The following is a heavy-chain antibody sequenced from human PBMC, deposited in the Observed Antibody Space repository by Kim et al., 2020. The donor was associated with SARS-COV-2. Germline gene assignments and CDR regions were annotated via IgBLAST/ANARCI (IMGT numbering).Heavy chain of an antibody. V-gene: IGHV1-69*01. CDR3: ARDLKARGFDY. Sequence: ANYAQKCQGRGTITADESTSTAYMELSSLRSEDTAVYYCARDLKARGFDYWGQGTLVTVSS. D-gene: IGHD3-10*01. CDR2: A. J-gene: IGHJ4*02.